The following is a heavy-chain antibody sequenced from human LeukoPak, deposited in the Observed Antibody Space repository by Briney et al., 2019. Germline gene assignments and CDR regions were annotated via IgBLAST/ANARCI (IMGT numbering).Heavy chain of an antibody. D-gene: IGHD2-15*01. V-gene: IGHV3-74*01. CDR3: AREFGSSRYFDY. CDR1: GFTFSSYW. J-gene: IGHJ4*02. CDR2: INSDGSFT. Sequence: PGGSLRLSCEASGFTFSSYWMHWVRQAPGKGLVWVSRINSDGSFTNYADSVKGRFTISRDNAKNTLYLQMNSLRAEDTAVYYCAREFGSSRYFDYWARESRSPSPQ.